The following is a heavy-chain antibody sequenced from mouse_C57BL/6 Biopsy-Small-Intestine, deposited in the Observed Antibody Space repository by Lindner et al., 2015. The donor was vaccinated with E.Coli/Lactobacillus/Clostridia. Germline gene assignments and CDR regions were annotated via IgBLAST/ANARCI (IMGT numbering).Heavy chain of an antibody. CDR2: INPGRGGT. V-gene: IGHV1-54*01. CDR1: GYAFTNYL. CDR3: ARRFPITTVVATGYFDV. J-gene: IGHJ1*03. Sequence: VQLQESGAELVRPGTSVKVSCKASGYAFTNYLIEWVKQRPGQGLEWIGVINPGRGGTNYNEKFKGKATLTADKSSSTAYMQLSSLTSEDSAVYFCARRFPITTVVATGYFDVWGTGTTVTVSS. D-gene: IGHD1-1*01.